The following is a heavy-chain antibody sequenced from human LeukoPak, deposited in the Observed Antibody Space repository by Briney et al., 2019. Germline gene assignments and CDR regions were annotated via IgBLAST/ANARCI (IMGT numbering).Heavy chain of an antibody. J-gene: IGHJ4*02. V-gene: IGHV5-51*01. CDR3: ATSYVDTAMVTGEYYFDY. CDR2: IYPGDSDT. CDR1: GYSFTSYW. D-gene: IGHD5-18*01. Sequence: GESLKISCKGSGYSFTSYWIGWVRQMPGKGLEWMGIIYPGDSDTRYSPSFQGQVTISADKSISTAYLQWSSLKASDTAMYYCATSYVDTAMVTGEYYFDYWGQGTLVTVSS.